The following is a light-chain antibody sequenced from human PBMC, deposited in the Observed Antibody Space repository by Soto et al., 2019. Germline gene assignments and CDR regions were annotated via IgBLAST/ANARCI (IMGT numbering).Light chain of an antibody. Sequence: EIVLTQSPATLSLSPGERATLSCRASQNVSSYLGWYQQKPGQAPRLLIYDASNRATGIPARFSGSGSGTDFTLTISSLEPEDFAVYYCQQRSNWPRTFGQGTKVEIK. J-gene: IGKJ1*01. V-gene: IGKV3-11*01. CDR3: QQRSNWPRT. CDR1: QNVSSY. CDR2: DAS.